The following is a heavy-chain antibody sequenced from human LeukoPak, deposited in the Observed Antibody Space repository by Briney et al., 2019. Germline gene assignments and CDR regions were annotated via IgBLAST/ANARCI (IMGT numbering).Heavy chain of an antibody. V-gene: IGHV4-34*01. J-gene: IGHJ3*02. Sequence: SETLSLTCAVYGGSFSGYYWSWIRQPPGKGLEWIGEINHSGSTNYNPSLKSRVTISVDTSKNQFSLKLSSVTAADTAVYYCARGSGGSYGGEDAFDIWGQGTMVTVSS. CDR3: ARGSGGSYGGEDAFDI. D-gene: IGHD1-26*01. CDR1: GGSFSGYY. CDR2: INHSGST.